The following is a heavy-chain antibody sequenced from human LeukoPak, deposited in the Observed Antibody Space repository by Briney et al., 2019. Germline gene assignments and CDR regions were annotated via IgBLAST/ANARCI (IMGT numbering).Heavy chain of an antibody. Sequence: GGSLRLSCAASGFTFSDYYMSWIRQAPGKGLEWVSYISSSDSTIYYADSVKGRFTISRDNAKNSLYLRMNSLRAEDTAVYYCAREIAAAGTHPFDYWGQGTLVTVSS. V-gene: IGHV3-11*01. CDR3: AREIAAAGTHPFDY. CDR2: ISSSDSTI. CDR1: GFTFSDYY. J-gene: IGHJ4*02. D-gene: IGHD6-13*01.